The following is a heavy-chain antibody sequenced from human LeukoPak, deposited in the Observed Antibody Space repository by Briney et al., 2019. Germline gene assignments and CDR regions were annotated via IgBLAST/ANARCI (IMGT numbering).Heavy chain of an antibody. V-gene: IGHV4-34*01. J-gene: IGHJ4*02. D-gene: IGHD1-26*01. CDR1: GGSFSGYY. Sequence: SETLSRTGAVYGGSFSGYYWSWIRQPPGKGLEWIGEINHSGSTNYNPSLKSRVTISVDTSKNQFSLKLSSVTAADTAVYYCARGRSGSYYGGFDYWGQGTLVSVSS. CDR3: ARGRSGSYYGGFDY. CDR2: INHSGST.